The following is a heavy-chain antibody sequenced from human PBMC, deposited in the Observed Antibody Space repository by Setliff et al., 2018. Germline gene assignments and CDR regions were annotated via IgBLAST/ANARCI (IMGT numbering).Heavy chain of an antibody. CDR1: GFTFSSYW. D-gene: IGHD6-13*01. CDR3: AGDRKSFSAGTSFYY. J-gene: IGHJ4*02. CDR2: INSDGSTT. Sequence: GGSLRLSCAASGFTFSSYWMHWVRQAPGKGLVWVSRINSDGSTTSFADSVKGRFTISRDNAKNTLYLQMNSLRAEDTAVYYCAGDRKSFSAGTSFYYWGQGTLVTVSS. V-gene: IGHV3-74*01.